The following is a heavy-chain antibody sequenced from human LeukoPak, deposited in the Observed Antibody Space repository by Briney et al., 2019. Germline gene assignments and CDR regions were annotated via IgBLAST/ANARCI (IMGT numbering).Heavy chain of an antibody. V-gene: IGHV3-48*03. CDR3: ASNYFGSGSMKGDFYYMDV. J-gene: IGHJ6*03. D-gene: IGHD3-10*01. Sequence: GGSLRLSCAASGFTFSSYEMNWVRQAPGKGLEWVSYISSGGITIYYADSLKGRFTISRDNAKNSLYLQMNSLRAEDAGVYYCASNYFGSGSMKGDFYYMDVWGKGTTVTISS. CDR1: GFTFSSYE. CDR2: ISSGGITI.